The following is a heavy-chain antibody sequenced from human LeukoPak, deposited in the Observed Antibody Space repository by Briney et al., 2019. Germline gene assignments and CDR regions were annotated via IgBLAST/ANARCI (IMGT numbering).Heavy chain of an antibody. CDR2: ISVSGGST. CDR3: ANPSLGGLWFGKGTNAFDI. J-gene: IGHJ3*02. D-gene: IGHD3-10*01. V-gene: IGHV3-23*01. CDR1: GFTFSSYA. Sequence: RRSLRPSCAASGFTFSSYAMSWVRQAPGKRLEWVSAISVSGGSTYYADSVKGRFTISRDNSKNTLYLQMNSLSAEDTAVYYCANPSLGGLWFGKGTNAFDIWGQGTMVTVSS.